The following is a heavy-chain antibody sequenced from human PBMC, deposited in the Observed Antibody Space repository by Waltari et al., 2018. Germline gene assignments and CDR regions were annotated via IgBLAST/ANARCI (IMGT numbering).Heavy chain of an antibody. V-gene: IGHV3-53*01. CDR1: GFTVSSNY. Sequence: EVQLVESGGGLIQPGGSLRLSCAASGFTVSSNYMSWVRQAPGKGREWVSVIYSGGSTYYADSVQGRVTIARDNSKNTLYLQMNSLSAEDTAVYYCARLGWTDAFDIWGQGTMVTVSS. D-gene: IGHD2-21*01. CDR2: IYSGGST. CDR3: ARLGWTDAFDI. J-gene: IGHJ3*02.